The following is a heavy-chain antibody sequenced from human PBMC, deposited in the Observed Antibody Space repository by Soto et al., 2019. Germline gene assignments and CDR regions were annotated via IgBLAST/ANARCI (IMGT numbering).Heavy chain of an antibody. CDR2: ISGSGGST. CDR1: GFTFSSYA. V-gene: IGHV3-23*01. J-gene: IGHJ4*02. D-gene: IGHD3-16*02. CDR3: AEEGVMITFGGGIVSQY. Sequence: EVQLLESGGGLVQPGGSLRLSCAASGFTFSSYAMSWVRQAPGKGLEWVSAISGSGGSTYYADSVKGRFTISRDNSKNTLYLQMNSLRAGDTGVYYCAEEGVMITFGGGIVSQYWGQGTLVTVSS.